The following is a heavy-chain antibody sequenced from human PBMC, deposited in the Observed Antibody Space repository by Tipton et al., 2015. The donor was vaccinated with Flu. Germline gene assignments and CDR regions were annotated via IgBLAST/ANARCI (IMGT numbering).Heavy chain of an antibody. CDR3: AAFLEWRNYFDP. V-gene: IGHV4-39*02. CDR1: GASIRSAIYY. J-gene: IGHJ5*02. CDR2: IYYDETA. Sequence: TLSLTCTVSGASIRSAIYYWGWIRQPPGKGLEWIGTIYYDETAYSNPSLKSRLTLPVATSKNHFSLKLTSVTAADTAVYYCAAFLEWRNYFDPWGQGMLVTVSS. D-gene: IGHD3-3*02.